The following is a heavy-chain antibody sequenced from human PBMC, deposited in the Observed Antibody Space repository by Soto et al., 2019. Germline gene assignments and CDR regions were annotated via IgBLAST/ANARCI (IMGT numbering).Heavy chain of an antibody. Sequence: GPSVKVSCKASEDTFTRYVIHWVRQAPGQRLEWMGWINAGNGNTKYSQNFQGRVTITRDASASTAYMELSSLRSQDTAVYYCATSTIDTSTWKQYFYGMDVWGQGSTVTVSS. J-gene: IGHJ6*02. V-gene: IGHV1-3*01. CDR3: ATSTIDTSTWKQYFYGMDV. CDR2: INAGNGNT. CDR1: EDTFTRYV. D-gene: IGHD6-13*01.